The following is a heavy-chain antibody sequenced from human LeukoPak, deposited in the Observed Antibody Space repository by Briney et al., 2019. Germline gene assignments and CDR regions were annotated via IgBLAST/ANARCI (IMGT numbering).Heavy chain of an antibody. CDR2: IKHDGSER. CDR3: ARGHYGLEV. Sequence: GGSLRLSCAASGFIFNTYWMSWVRQAPGKGLEWVASIKHDGSERYYVDSVKGRLTISRDNARNSLNLQMDSLRAEDTAVYYCARGHYGLEVWGQGTTVTVSS. CDR1: GFIFNTYW. J-gene: IGHJ6*02. V-gene: IGHV3-7*05.